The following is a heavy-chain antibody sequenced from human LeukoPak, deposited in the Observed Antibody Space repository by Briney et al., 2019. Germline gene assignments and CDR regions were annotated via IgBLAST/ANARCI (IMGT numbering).Heavy chain of an antibody. CDR2: IYGGGAT. V-gene: IGHV3-53*01. D-gene: IGHD1-26*01. CDR1: GFTVSSHY. CDR3: AKYGPQDSGSSHFDY. J-gene: IGHJ4*02. Sequence: QPGGSLRLSCAASGFTVSSHYMSWVRQAPGKGLEWVSLIYGGGATYYADSVKGRFTISRDNSKNTLFLQMNSLRAEDTAIYYCAKYGPQDSGSSHFDYWGQGALVTVSS.